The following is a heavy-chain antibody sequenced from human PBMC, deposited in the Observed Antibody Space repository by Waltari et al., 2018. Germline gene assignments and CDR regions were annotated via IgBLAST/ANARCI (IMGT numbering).Heavy chain of an antibody. D-gene: IGHD2-15*01. J-gene: IGHJ6*02. CDR3: VRLEDCSGPGGNCYSGDSFALDV. V-gene: IGHV4-34*02. CDR1: GGSFSGYY. Sequence: QVQLQQWGAGQLQPSETLSLTCAVYGGSFSGYYWGWIRQPPGKGLEWIGEINHNGNRNHNPSRRSRVTMLIDTSRSQFSLKVNSVTAADTAVYYCVRLEDCSGPGGNCYSGDSFALDVWGQGTTVTVSS. CDR2: INHNGNR.